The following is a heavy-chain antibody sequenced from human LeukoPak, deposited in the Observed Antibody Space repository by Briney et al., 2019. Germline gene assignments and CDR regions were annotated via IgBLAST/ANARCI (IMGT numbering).Heavy chain of an antibody. CDR2: INPNSGGT. CDR1: GYTFTGYY. J-gene: IGHJ5*02. CDR3: ARDQDYYDSSGYFRFDP. D-gene: IGHD3-22*01. V-gene: IGHV1-2*02. Sequence: ASVKVSCNVSGYTFTGYYMHWVRQAPGQGLEWMGWINPNSGGTNYAQKFQGRVTMTRDTSISTAYMELSRLRSDDTAVYYCARDQDYYDSSGYFRFDPWGQGTLVTVSS.